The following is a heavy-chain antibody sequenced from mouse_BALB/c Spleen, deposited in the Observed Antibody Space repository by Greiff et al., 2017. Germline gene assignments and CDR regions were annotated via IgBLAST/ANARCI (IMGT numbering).Heavy chain of an antibody. CDR3: AKNYYGSSYGYFDV. CDR1: GFTFSSYA. V-gene: IGHV5-9-4*01. CDR2: ISSGGSYT. J-gene: IGHJ1*01. Sequence: EVQLQESGGGLVKPGGSLKLSCAASGFTFSSYAMSWVRQSPEKRLEWVAEISSGGSYTYYPDTVTGRFTISRDNAKNTLYLEMSSLRSEDTAMYYCAKNYYGSSYGYFDVWGAGTTVTVSS. D-gene: IGHD1-1*01.